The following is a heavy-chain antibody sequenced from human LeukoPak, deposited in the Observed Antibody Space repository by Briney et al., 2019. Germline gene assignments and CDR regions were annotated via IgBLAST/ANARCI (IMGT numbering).Heavy chain of an antibody. J-gene: IGHJ4*02. Sequence: SGGSLRLSCAASGFTFSNYAMTWVRQAPGKGLEWVSVISGSNGNTYYADSVKGRFTISRDNSKNTLYLQMNSLRAEDTAVYYCATRALAYSGSYFFDYWGQGTLVTVSS. CDR2: ISGSNGNT. V-gene: IGHV3-23*01. CDR3: ATRALAYSGSYFFDY. D-gene: IGHD1-26*01. CDR1: GFTFSNYA.